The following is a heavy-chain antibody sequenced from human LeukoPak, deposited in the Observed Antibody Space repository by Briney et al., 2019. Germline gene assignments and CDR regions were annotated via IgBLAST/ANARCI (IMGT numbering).Heavy chain of an antibody. D-gene: IGHD3-3*01. CDR3: ARQGFRRFDP. V-gene: IGHV6-1*01. CDR1: GDSVSSNRAA. CDR2: TYYTSRWYN. J-gene: IGHJ5*02. Sequence: SQTLSLTCAISGDSVSSNRAAWNWFRQSPSRGLEWLGRTYYTSRWYNDYAVSVKSRITVNPDTSKNQFSLHLNSVTPEDTAVYYCARQGFRRFDPWGQGTLVTVSS.